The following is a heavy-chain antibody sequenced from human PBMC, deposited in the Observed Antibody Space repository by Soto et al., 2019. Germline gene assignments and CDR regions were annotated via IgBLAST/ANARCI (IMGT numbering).Heavy chain of an antibody. CDR1: GFTFSTYT. J-gene: IGHJ4*02. V-gene: IGHV3-30-3*01. D-gene: IGHD3-22*01. Sequence: GGSLRLSCAASGFTFSTYTMYWVRQAPGKGLEWVAGITNNGINTHYADSVKGRFTISRDNAKNTLYLQLNSLRAEDTAIYYCARDPGTGYYDSSGYYYDWGQGTLVTVSS. CDR3: ARDPGTGYYDSSGYYYD. CDR2: ITNNGINT.